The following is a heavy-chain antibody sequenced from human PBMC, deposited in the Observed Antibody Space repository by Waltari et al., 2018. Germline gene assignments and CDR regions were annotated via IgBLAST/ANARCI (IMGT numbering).Heavy chain of an antibody. V-gene: IGHV4-59*01. D-gene: IGHD5-12*01. Sequence: QVQLQESGPGLVKPSETLSLTCTVSGGSISTYYWIWFRQPPGKGLEWIGYIYYSGTTNYNPSLKSRVTISVDTSKNQFSLKLSSVTAADTAVYYCARGYSGNYGRFDYWGQGTLVTVSS. CDR2: IYYSGTT. J-gene: IGHJ4*02. CDR1: GGSISTYY. CDR3: ARGYSGNYGRFDY.